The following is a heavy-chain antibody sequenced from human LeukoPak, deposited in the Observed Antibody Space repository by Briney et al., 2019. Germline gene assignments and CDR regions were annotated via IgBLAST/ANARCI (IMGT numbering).Heavy chain of an antibody. D-gene: IGHD7-27*01. J-gene: IGHJ6*02. V-gene: IGHV1-3*01. Sequence: ASVKVSCEASGYTFTTYAMHWVRQAPGQRPEWVGWINVGNGNTKYSQKFQGRVTLTRDTSASTTYMELSSLRSEDTAVYYCATTGELGYYYYNGMDVWGQGTTVTVSS. CDR2: INVGNGNT. CDR3: ATTGELGYYYYNGMDV. CDR1: GYTFTTYA.